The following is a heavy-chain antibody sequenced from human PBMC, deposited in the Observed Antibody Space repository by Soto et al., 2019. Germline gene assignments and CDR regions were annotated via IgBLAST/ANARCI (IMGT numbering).Heavy chain of an antibody. Sequence: QVYLVQSGAEVKKPGASVRVSCKASGSTFSNFGIAWVRLAPGQGLEWMGWISADSGNTHYAQRFQGRFTMTIDTSTGTASMELRSLTSDDTANYYCASCYVGVDNYYGVDVWGQGTTVTVSS. J-gene: IGHJ6*02. CDR3: ASCYVGVDNYYGVDV. D-gene: IGHD3-10*02. CDR1: GSTFSNFG. CDR2: ISADSGNT. V-gene: IGHV1-18*04.